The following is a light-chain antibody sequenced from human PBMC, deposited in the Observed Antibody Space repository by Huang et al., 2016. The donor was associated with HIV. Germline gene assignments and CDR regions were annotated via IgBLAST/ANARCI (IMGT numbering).Light chain of an antibody. V-gene: IGKV1-12*01. CDR1: QDVNKW. CDR3: QQSVTFPLT. J-gene: IGKJ4*02. CDR2: ASS. Sequence: DIKMTQSPSSVSASIGDRVSFTCRASQDVNKWLAWYQQKPGVAPKLLVYASSTLQSGAPSRFRGSGSGTHFTLTINNLQAEDFATYFCQQSVTFPLTFGRGTKVELK.